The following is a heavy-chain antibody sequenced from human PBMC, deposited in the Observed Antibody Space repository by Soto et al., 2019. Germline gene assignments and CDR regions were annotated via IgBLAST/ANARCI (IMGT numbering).Heavy chain of an antibody. V-gene: IGHV1-3*01. D-gene: IGHD6-13*01. CDR2: INAANGDT. CDR1: GYTFTSYG. CDR3: VRRHVSATGIDWFDP. J-gene: IGHJ5*02. Sequence: ASGKVSCKASGYTFTSYGIHWVRQAPGQRLEWMGWINAANGDTKYSPKFQGRVTITRDTSASTAYMELSSLRSEDTAVYYCVRRHVSATGIDWFDPWGQGTQVTVSS.